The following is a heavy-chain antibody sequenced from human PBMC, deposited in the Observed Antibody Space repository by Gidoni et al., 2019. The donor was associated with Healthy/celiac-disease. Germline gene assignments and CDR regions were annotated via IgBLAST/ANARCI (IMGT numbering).Heavy chain of an antibody. D-gene: IGHD6-6*01. CDR1: GFPFPSYA. Sequence: EVPLLESGGCLVQPGGSLGPSCEASGFPFPSYAMSWVRQAPGKGLEWVSAISGSGGSTYYADSVKGRFTISRDNSKNTLYLQMNSLRAEDTAVYYCAKAAGYSSSSLATDWGQGTLVTVSS. CDR3: AKAAGYSSSSLATD. V-gene: IGHV3-23*01. J-gene: IGHJ4*02. CDR2: ISGSGGST.